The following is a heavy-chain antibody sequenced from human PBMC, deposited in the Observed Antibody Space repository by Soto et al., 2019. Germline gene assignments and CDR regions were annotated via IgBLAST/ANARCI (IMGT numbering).Heavy chain of an antibody. CDR3: ATRITVFGLLIPPFDP. CDR1: GGSISSGGYY. J-gene: IGHJ5*02. V-gene: IGHV4-31*03. CDR2: IYYSGSA. D-gene: IGHD3-3*01. Sequence: SETLSLTCTVSGGSISSGGYYWSWVRQLPGKGLEWIGYIYYSGSAYYNPSLKSRVTMSVDTSKNQFSLRLSSVTAADTAIYYCATRITVFGLLIPPFDPWGQGTQVTVSS.